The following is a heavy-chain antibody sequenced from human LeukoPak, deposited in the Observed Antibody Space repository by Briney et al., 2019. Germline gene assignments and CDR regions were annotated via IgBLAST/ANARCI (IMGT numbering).Heavy chain of an antibody. J-gene: IGHJ4*02. V-gene: IGHV3-30*02. CDR1: GFTFSSYG. D-gene: IGHD1-1*01. Sequence: GGSLRLSCAASGFTFSSYGMHWVRQAPGKGLEWVAFIRYDGSNKYYGDSVKGRFTISRDNSQNTLYLQINSLRTEDTAVYYCAKEGTASKPSDLDYWGQGTLVTVSS. CDR3: AKEGTASKPSDLDY. CDR2: IRYDGSNK.